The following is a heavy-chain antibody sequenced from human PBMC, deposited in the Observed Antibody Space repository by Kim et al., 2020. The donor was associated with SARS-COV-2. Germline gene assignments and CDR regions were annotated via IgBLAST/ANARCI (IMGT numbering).Heavy chain of an antibody. Sequence: SETLSLTCTVSGGSISSSSYYWGWIRQPPGKGLEWIGSIYYSGSTYYNPSLKSRVTISVDTSKNQFSLKLSSVTAADTAVYYCARHVGDIVVVVAATKGQPLSWFDPWGQGTLVTVSS. CDR2: IYYSGST. J-gene: IGHJ5*02. CDR1: GGSISSSSYY. D-gene: IGHD2-15*01. CDR3: ARHVGDIVVVVAATKGQPLSWFDP. V-gene: IGHV4-39*01.